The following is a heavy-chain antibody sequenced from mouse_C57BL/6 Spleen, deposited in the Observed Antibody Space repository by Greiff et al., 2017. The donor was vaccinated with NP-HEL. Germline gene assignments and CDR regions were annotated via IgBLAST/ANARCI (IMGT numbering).Heavy chain of an antibody. J-gene: IGHJ2*01. CDR2: IYPGDGDT. V-gene: IGHV1-80*01. CDR1: GYAFSSYW. Sequence: QVQLKESGAELVKPGASVKISCKASGYAFSSYWMNRVKQRPGKGLEWIGQIYPGDGDTNYNGKFKGKATLTADKSSSTAYMQLSSLTSEDSAVYFCAKLGPRGYWGQGTTLTVSS. CDR3: AKLGPRGY. D-gene: IGHD4-1*01.